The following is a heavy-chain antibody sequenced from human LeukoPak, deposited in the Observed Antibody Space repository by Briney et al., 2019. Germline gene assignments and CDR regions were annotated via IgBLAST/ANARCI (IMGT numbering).Heavy chain of an antibody. CDR1: GGSISSYY. CDR2: IYYSGST. D-gene: IGHD3-10*01. Sequence: SETLSLTCTVSGGSISSYYWSWIRQPPGKGLEWIGNIYYSGSTYFKPSLKSRVTISVDTSKNQFSLKLSSVTAADTAVYYCARGGYYGSGNDFRFDPWGQGTLVTVSS. J-gene: IGHJ5*02. CDR3: ARGGYYGSGNDFRFDP. V-gene: IGHV4-59*01.